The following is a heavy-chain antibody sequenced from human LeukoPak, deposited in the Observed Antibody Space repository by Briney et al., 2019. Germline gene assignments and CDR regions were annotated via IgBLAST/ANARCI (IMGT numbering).Heavy chain of an antibody. V-gene: IGHV4-59*01. Sequence: SETLSLTCTVSGGSISSYYWSWIRQPPGKGLEWIGYIYYSGSTNYNPSLKSRVTISVDTSKNQFSLKLSSETAADTAVYYCARVNLLRWFDPWGQGTLVTVSS. CDR1: GGSISSYY. CDR3: ARVNLLRWFDP. J-gene: IGHJ5*02. D-gene: IGHD3-16*01. CDR2: IYYSGST.